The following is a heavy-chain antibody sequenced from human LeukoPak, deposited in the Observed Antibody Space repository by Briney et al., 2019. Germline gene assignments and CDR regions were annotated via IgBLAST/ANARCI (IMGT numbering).Heavy chain of an antibody. J-gene: IGHJ4*02. V-gene: IGHV1-2*02. CDR3: GMRCYDSSGIDY. CDR2: INPNSGGT. Sequence: ASVKVSCKASGYTFTGYYMHWVRQAPGQGLEWMGWINPNSGGTNYAQKFQGRVTMTRDTSISTAYMELSRLRSDDTAVYYCGMRCYDSSGIDYWGQGTLVTVSS. CDR1: GYTFTGYY. D-gene: IGHD3-22*01.